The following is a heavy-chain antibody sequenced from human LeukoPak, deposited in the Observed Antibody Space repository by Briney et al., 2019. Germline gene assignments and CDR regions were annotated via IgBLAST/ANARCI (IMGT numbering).Heavy chain of an antibody. CDR3: ARDAYSSGWY. Sequence: GGSLRLSCAASGFTFSDYYMSWIRQAPGKGLEWVAVIWYDGSNKYYADSVKGRFTISRDNSKNTLYLQMNSLRAEDTAVYYCARDAYSSGWYWGQGTLVTVSS. J-gene: IGHJ4*02. CDR2: IWYDGSNK. V-gene: IGHV3-33*08. CDR1: GFTFSDYY. D-gene: IGHD6-19*01.